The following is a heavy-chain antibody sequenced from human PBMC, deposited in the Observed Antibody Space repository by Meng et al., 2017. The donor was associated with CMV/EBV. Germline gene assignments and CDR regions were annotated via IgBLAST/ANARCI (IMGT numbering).Heavy chain of an antibody. CDR2: IYTSGST. Sequence: QGQLQESGPGLVKPSQTLSLTCTVSGGSISSGSYYWSWIRQPAGKGLEWIGRIYTSGSTNYNPSLKSRVTISVDTSKNQFSLKLSSVTAADTAVYYCACWYYYDSSGYQDYWGQGTLVTVSS. CDR1: GGSISSGSYY. D-gene: IGHD3-22*01. CDR3: ACWYYYDSSGYQDY. V-gene: IGHV4-61*02. J-gene: IGHJ4*02.